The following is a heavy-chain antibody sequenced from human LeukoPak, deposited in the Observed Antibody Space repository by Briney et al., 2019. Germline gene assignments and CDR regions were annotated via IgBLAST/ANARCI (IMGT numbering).Heavy chain of an antibody. Sequence: GGSLRLSCAASGFTLSTSWMTWVRQAPGKGLEWVANIKQGGSEKFYVDSVKGRFTISRDNSKNTLYLQMNSLRAEDTAVYYCAKDKVVGGYWGQGTLVTVSS. CDR1: GFTLSTSW. CDR3: AKDKVVGGY. J-gene: IGHJ4*02. D-gene: IGHD3-10*01. CDR2: IKQGGSEK. V-gene: IGHV3-7*03.